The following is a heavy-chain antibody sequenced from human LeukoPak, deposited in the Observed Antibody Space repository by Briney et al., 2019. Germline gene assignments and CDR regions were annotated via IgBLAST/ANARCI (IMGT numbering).Heavy chain of an antibody. CDR2: IRNDGSKK. CDR3: AKGDSYGYVR. J-gene: IGHJ4*02. V-gene: IGHV3-30*02. Sequence: GGSLRLSCAASEFSFSSSGMHWVRQAPGKGLEWVTFIRNDGSKKYYADSVKGRFTTSRDNSKNTLYLQMNSLRAEDTAVYYCAKGDSYGYVRWGQGTLVTVSS. D-gene: IGHD5-18*01. CDR1: EFSFSSSG.